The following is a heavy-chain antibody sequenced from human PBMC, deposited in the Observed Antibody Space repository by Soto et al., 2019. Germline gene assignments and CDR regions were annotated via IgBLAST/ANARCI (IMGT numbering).Heavy chain of an antibody. J-gene: IGHJ3*01. Sequence: EVQLVESGGGLVQPGGSLTLSCAASGFTFSSFWMTWVRQAPGKGLEWVANIKEDGSAKHHVDSVKGRFTVSRDNAENSLYLQMNSLRAEDTAVYYCVRSQSAAYHAWGQGTMVTVSS. CDR2: IKEDGSAK. CDR3: VRSQSAAYHA. V-gene: IGHV3-7*01. CDR1: GFTFSSFW. D-gene: IGHD2-15*01.